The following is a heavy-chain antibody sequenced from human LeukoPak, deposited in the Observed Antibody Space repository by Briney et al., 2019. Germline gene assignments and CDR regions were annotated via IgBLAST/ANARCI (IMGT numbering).Heavy chain of an antibody. CDR3: ARVSVVRFLEWLLYN. CDR1: GFTFSSYA. CDR2: ISYDGSNK. Sequence: GGSLRLSCAASGFTFSSYAMHWVRQAPGKGLEWVAVISYDGSNKYYADSVKGRFTISRDNSKNTLYLQMNSLRAEDTAVYYCARVSVVRFLEWLLYNWGQGTLVTVSS. D-gene: IGHD3-3*01. J-gene: IGHJ4*02. V-gene: IGHV3-30*01.